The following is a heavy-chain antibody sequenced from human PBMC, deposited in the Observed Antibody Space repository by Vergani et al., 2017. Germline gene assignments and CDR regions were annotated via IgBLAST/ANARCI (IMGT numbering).Heavy chain of an antibody. V-gene: IGHV4-59*12. CDR3: ARDTPYRGDFWSGYLGALIDY. CDR2: IYYSGST. J-gene: IGHJ4*02. Sequence: QVQLQESGPGLVKPSETLSLTCTVSGGSISSYYWSWIRQPPGKGLEWIGYIYYSGSTNYNPSLKSRVTISVDTSKNQFSLKLSSVTAADTAVYYCARDTPYRGDFWSGYLGALIDYWGQGTLVTVSS. D-gene: IGHD3-3*01. CDR1: GGSISSYY.